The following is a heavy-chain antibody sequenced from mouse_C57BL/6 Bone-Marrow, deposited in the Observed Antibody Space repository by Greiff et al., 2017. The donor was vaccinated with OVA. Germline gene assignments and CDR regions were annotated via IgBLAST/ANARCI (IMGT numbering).Heavy chain of an antibody. J-gene: IGHJ2*01. Sequence: EVKLQESGPGLAKPSQTLSLTCSVTGYSITSDYWNWIRKFPGNKFEYMGYISYSGSTYYTPSLKRRISITRDTSTNQYYLQLNSVTTEDSATYYCVRYGGYYYFDYWGQGTTLTVSS. V-gene: IGHV3-8*01. CDR2: ISYSGST. CDR3: VRYGGYYYFDY. CDR1: GYSITSDY. D-gene: IGHD2-3*01.